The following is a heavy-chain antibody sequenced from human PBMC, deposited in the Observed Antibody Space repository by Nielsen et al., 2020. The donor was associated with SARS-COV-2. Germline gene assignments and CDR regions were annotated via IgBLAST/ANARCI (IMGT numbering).Heavy chain of an antibody. CDR3: ARGIAAADPGWYFDL. J-gene: IGHJ2*01. CDR1: GFTFSFYS. D-gene: IGHD6-13*01. V-gene: IGHV3-21*01. CDR2: IRTSNNYI. Sequence: GESLKISCAASGFTFSFYSMNWVRQAPGKGLEWVSSIRTSNNYIYYADSVRGRFTISRDNAKNSLHLQLNSLRAEDTAVYYCARGIAAADPGWYFDLWGRGTLVTVSS.